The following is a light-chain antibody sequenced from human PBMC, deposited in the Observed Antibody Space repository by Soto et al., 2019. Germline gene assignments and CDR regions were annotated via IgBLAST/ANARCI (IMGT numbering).Light chain of an antibody. V-gene: IGKV1-5*03. CDR3: QEYNSYWA. J-gene: IGKJ1*01. CDR1: QSIGSW. Sequence: IPMTQSPSTLSASVGDRVTITCRASQSIGSWLAWYQQKPGTAPKLLIYKASSLESGVPSRFSGSGSGTEFTLTISSLQPDDFATYYCQEYNSYWAFGQGTKVEI. CDR2: KAS.